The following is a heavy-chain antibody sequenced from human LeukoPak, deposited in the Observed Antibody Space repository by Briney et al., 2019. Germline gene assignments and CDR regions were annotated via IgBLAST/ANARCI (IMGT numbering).Heavy chain of an antibody. D-gene: IGHD6-6*01. V-gene: IGHV3-9*01. CDR2: ISWNSGSI. CDR3: AKDIRAARLNGYFDY. CDR1: GFTFDDYA. Sequence: GGSLRLSCAASGFTFDDYAMHWVRQAPGKGLEWVSGISWNSGSIGYADSVKGRFTISRDNAKNSLYLQMNSLRAEDTALYYCAKDIRAARLNGYFDYWGQGTLVTVSS. J-gene: IGHJ4*02.